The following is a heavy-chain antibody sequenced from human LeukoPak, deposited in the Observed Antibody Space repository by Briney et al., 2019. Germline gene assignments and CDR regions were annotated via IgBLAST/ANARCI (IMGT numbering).Heavy chain of an antibody. CDR2: IYDSGNT. D-gene: IGHD2-2*01. V-gene: IGHV4-30-4*01. CDR3: ARVGYCSSARCYSPGAFDI. Sequence: SQTLSLTCTVSGDSVSTTDYYWTWSRQPPGRGLEWIGYIYDSGNTYYNPPLKSRVTISVDTSNNQVSLKLRSVTAADTAVYYCARVGYCSSARCYSPGAFDIWGQGTMVTVFS. J-gene: IGHJ3*02. CDR1: GDSVSTTDYY.